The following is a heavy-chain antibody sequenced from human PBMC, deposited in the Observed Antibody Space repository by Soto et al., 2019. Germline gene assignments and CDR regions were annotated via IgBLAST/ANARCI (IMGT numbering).Heavy chain of an antibody. D-gene: IGHD3-16*01. V-gene: IGHV3-23*01. J-gene: IGHJ1*01. CDR2: ISGSGGST. Sequence: EVQLLESGGGLVQPGGSLRLSCAASGFTFSSYAMSWVRQAPGKGLEWVSAISGSGGSTYYADSVKGRFTISSDNSKNTLYLQMNRLRAEDTAVHYCAKGQDYTWGSYRPKKGAEYFQHWGQGTLVTVSS. CDR3: AKGQDYTWGSYRPKKGAEYFQH. CDR1: GFTFSSYA.